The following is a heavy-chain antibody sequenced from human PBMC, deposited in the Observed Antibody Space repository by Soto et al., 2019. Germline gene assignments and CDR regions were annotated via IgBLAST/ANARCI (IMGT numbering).Heavy chain of an antibody. J-gene: IGHJ5*02. CDR2: VYHTGRT. V-gene: IGHV4-61*01. D-gene: IGHD3-22*01. CDR3: ARVGPWVPYYYDSSPYTFENWFDP. Sequence: SETLSLTCTVSGGSFKSGSYSWSWIRQPPGKGLEWIGYVYHTGRTSYNPSLKSRVSISMDTSKNQSSLILNSVTAADTAVYYCARVGPWVPYYYDSSPYTFENWFDPWGQGTLVTVSS. CDR1: GGSFKSGSYS.